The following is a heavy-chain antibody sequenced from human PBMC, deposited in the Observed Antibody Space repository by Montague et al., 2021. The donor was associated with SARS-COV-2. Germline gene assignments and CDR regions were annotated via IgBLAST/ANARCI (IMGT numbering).Heavy chain of an antibody. Sequence: SETLSLTCAVSGGSISSSNWWNWVRQPPGKELEWIGEIYHSGSTNYNPSLKSRVTISVDKSKNQFSLKLSSVTAADTAVYYCASRGAGWVGSNPERFDYWGQGTMVTVSS. CDR1: GGSISSSNW. J-gene: IGHJ4*02. CDR2: IYHSGST. V-gene: IGHV4-4*02. D-gene: IGHD3-10*01. CDR3: ASRGAGWVGSNPERFDY.